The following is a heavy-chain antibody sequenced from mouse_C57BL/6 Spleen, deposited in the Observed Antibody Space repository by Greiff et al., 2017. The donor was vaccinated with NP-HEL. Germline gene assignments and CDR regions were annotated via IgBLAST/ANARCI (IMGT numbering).Heavy chain of an antibody. D-gene: IGHD2-4*01. CDR2: INPSNGGT. Sequence: QVQLQQSGTELVKPGASVKLSCKASGYTFTSYWMHWVKQRPGQGLEWIGDINPSNGGTNYNEKFKSKATLTVDKSSSTAYMQLSSLTSEDSAVYYCAYYDYDRVLYYFDYWGQGTTLTVSS. CDR3: AYYDYDRVLYYFDY. V-gene: IGHV1-53*01. CDR1: GYTFTSYW. J-gene: IGHJ2*01.